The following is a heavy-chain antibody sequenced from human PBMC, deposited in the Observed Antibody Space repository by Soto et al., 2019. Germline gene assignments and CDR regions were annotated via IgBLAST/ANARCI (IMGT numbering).Heavy chain of an antibody. CDR2: IYYSGST. V-gene: IGHV4-30-4*01. CDR3: AREAPGSSWFDP. CDR1: GGSISSGDYY. J-gene: IGHJ5*02. D-gene: IGHD6-13*01. Sequence: PSETLSLTCTVSGGSISSGDYYWSWIRQPPGKGLEWIGYIYYSGSTYYNPSLKSRVTISVDTSKNQFSLKLSSVTAADTAVYYCAREAPGSSWFDPWGQGTRVTVAS.